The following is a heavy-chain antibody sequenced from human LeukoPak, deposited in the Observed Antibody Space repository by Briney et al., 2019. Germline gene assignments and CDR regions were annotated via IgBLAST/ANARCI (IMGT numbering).Heavy chain of an antibody. V-gene: IGHV4-59*08. J-gene: IGHJ3*02. Sequence: SETLSLTCTVSGGSISSYYWSWIRQHPGKGLEWIGYIYYSGSTNYNPSLKSRVTISVDTSKNQFSLKLSSVTAADTAVYYCASPSNYYGSGRETFDIWGQGTMVTVSS. CDR1: GGSISSYY. D-gene: IGHD3-10*01. CDR3: ASPSNYYGSGRETFDI. CDR2: IYYSGST.